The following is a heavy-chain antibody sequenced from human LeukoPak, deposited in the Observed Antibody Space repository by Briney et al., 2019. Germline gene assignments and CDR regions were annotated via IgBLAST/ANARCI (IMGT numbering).Heavy chain of an antibody. CDR1: GGTFSSYA. CDR2: IIPIFGTA. D-gene: IGHD3-10*01. CDR3: AREVQYYYGSGSYYYDY. Sequence: SVKVSCKASGGTFSSYAISWVRQAPGQGLEWMGGIIPIFGTANYAQKFQGRVTITADESTSTAYTELSRLRSEDTAVYYCAREVQYYYGSGSYYYDYWGQGTLVTVSS. V-gene: IGHV1-69*01. J-gene: IGHJ4*02.